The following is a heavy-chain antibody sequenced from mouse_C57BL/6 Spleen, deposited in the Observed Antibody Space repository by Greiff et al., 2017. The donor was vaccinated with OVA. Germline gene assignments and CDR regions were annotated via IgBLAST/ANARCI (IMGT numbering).Heavy chain of an antibody. CDR3: ARSHYYGSSYWYFDV. V-gene: IGHV1-76*01. CDR2: IYPGSGNT. Sequence: QVQLVESGAELVRPGASVKLSCKASGYTFTDYYINWVKQRPGQGLEWIARIYPGSGNTYYNEKFKGKATLTAEKSSSTAYMQLSSLTSEDSAVYFCARSHYYGSSYWYFDVWGTGTTVTVSS. CDR1: GYTFTDYY. J-gene: IGHJ1*03. D-gene: IGHD1-1*01.